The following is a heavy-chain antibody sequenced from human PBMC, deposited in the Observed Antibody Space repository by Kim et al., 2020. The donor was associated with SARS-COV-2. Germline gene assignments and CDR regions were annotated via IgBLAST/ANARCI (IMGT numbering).Heavy chain of an antibody. D-gene: IGHD3-16*01. J-gene: IGHJ6*02. CDR1: GYTFTGYY. CDR2: INPNSGGT. Sequence: ASVKVSCKASGYTFTGYYMHWVRQAPGQGLEWMGRINPNSGGTNYAQKFQGRVTMTRDTSISTAYMELSRLRSDDTAVYYCARGGSLYTYYYYGMDVWGQGTTVTVSS. CDR3: ARGGSLYTYYYYGMDV. V-gene: IGHV1-2*06.